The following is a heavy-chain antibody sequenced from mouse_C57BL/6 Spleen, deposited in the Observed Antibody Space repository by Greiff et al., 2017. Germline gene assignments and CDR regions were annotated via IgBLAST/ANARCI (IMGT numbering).Heavy chain of an antibody. Sequence: QVQLKQSGPELVKPGASVKISCKASGYAFSSSWMNWVKQRPGTGLEWIGRIYPGDGDTNYNGKFKGKATLTADKSSSTAYMQLSSLTSEDSAVYFCAPLTTWFAYWGQGTLVTVSA. J-gene: IGHJ3*01. D-gene: IGHD4-1*01. CDR2: IYPGDGDT. V-gene: IGHV1-82*01. CDR3: APLTTWFAY. CDR1: GYAFSSSW.